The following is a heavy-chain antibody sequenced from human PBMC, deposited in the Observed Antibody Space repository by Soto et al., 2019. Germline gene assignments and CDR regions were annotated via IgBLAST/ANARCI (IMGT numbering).Heavy chain of an antibody. Sequence: ASVKVSCKASGYTFTSYGISWVRQAPGQGLEWMGWISAYNGNTNYAQKLQGRVTMTTDTSTSTAYMELRSLRSDDTAVYYCARQPSSSWDRADGWFDPWGQGTLVTVSS. CDR2: ISAYNGNT. D-gene: IGHD6-13*01. J-gene: IGHJ5*02. CDR1: GYTFTSYG. CDR3: ARQPSSSWDRADGWFDP. V-gene: IGHV1-18*01.